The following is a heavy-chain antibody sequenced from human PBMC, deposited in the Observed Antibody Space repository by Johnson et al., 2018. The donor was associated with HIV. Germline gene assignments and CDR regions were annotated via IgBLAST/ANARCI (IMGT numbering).Heavy chain of an antibody. CDR3: ARESIFGVVIYAFDI. CDR2: ISWNTASI. CDR1: GFRFDDYA. V-gene: IGHV3-9*01. J-gene: IGHJ3*02. Sequence: VQLVESGGGLVKPGRSLRLSCAASGFRFDDYAMHWVRQAPGKGLEWVSSISWNTASIGVADSMKGRFTISRDNAKNSLYLEMNSLRAEDTGLYYCARESIFGVVIYAFDIWGQGTMVTVSS. D-gene: IGHD3-3*01.